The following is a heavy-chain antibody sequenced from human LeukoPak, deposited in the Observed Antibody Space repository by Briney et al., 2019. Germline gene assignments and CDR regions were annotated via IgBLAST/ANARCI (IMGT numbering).Heavy chain of an antibody. J-gene: IGHJ4*02. V-gene: IGHV4-39*07. CDR2: INHSGST. CDR3: ARLRNSLRYFDWLLQKQYYFDY. D-gene: IGHD3-9*01. Sequence: PSETLSLTCTVSGGSISSSSYYWGWIRQPPGKGLEWIGEINHSGSTNYNPSLKSRVTISVDTSKNQFSLKLSSVTAADTAVYYCARLRNSLRYFDWLLQKQYYFDYWGQGTLVTVSS. CDR1: GGSISSSSYY.